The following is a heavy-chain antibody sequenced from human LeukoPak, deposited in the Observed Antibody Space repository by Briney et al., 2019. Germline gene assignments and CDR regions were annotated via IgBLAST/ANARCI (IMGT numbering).Heavy chain of an antibody. CDR3: ARAPPFPNYYYYMDV. CDR1: GYSISRGYY. V-gene: IGHV4-38-2*02. Sequence: SETLSLTCTVSGYSISRGYYWGWIRQPPGQGLEWVGSIYHSGSTYYNPSLKSRVTISVDTSKNQFSLKLSSVTAADTAVYYCARAPPFPNYYYYMDVWGKGTTVTISS. CDR2: IYHSGST. J-gene: IGHJ6*03.